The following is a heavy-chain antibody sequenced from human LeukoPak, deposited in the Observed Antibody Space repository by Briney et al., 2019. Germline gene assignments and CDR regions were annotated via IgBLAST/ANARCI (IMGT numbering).Heavy chain of an antibody. D-gene: IGHD3-22*01. V-gene: IGHV4-39*01. CDR1: GGSISSTTYY. CDR3: ARHRGDYDSSGYYWFDP. Sequence: PSETLSLTCSVSGGSISSTTYYWAWIRQPPGKGLEWIGTIYYSGSTYYNPSLKIRVTISVDTSNNQFSLKLRSVTAADTAVYYCARHRGDYDSSGYYWFDPWSQGTLVTVSS. J-gene: IGHJ5*02. CDR2: IYYSGST.